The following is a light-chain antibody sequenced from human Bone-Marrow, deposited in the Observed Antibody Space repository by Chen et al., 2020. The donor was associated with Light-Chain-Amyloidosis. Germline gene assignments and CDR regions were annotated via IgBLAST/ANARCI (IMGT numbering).Light chain of an antibody. V-gene: IGKV1-39*01. J-gene: IGKJ4*01. Sequence: IPMTQSPSSRSASVGDRVTITCRASQSITKFLNWYQQKPGKGPKLLIYTASGLQSGVPSRFSGSGSGTDFSLTISSVQPEDRATYCCQQGYSTPTFGGGTKLEIK. CDR3: QQGYSTPT. CDR2: TAS. CDR1: QSITKF.